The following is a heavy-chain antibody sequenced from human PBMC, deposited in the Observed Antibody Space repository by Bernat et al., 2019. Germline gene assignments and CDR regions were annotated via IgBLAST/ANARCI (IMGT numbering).Heavy chain of an antibody. J-gene: IGHJ4*02. V-gene: IGHV3-23*01. CDR3: AKDPNSSGWHPSYYFDY. D-gene: IGHD6-19*01. CDR2: ISGSGGST. CDR1: GFTFSSYA. Sequence: EVQLLESGGGLVQPGGSLRLSCAASGFTFSSYAMSWVRQAPGKGLDWVSAISGSGGSTYYADSVKGRFTISRDNSKNTLYLQMNSLRAEDTAVYYCAKDPNSSGWHPSYYFDYWGQGTLVTVSS.